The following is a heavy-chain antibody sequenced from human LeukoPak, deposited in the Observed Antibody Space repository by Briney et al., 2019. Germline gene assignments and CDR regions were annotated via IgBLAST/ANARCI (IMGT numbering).Heavy chain of an antibody. CDR2: IYHSGST. CDR3: ARGPDGVSDY. V-gene: IGHV4-38-2*01. D-gene: IGHD4-17*01. J-gene: IGHJ4*02. CDR1: GYSISSGYY. Sequence: PSETLSLTCAVSGYSISSGYYWGWIRQPPGKGLEWIGSIYHSGSTYYNPSLKSRVTISVDTSKNQFSLKLSSVTAADTAVYYCARGPDGVSDYWGQGTLVTVSS.